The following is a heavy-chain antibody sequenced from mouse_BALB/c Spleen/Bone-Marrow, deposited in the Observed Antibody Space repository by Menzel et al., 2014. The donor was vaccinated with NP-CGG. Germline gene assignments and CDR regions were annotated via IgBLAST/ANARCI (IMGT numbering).Heavy chain of an antibody. CDR1: GFTFSSYG. CDR2: INSNGGRN. J-gene: IGHJ2*01. V-gene: IGHV5-6-3*01. CDR3: ARDYYGSSDY. Sequence: EVQRVESGGGLVQPGGSLKLSCAASGFTFSSYGMSWVRQTPDKRLELVGTINSNGGRNYYPDSVKGRFTISRDNAKNTLYLQMSSLKSEDTAMYYCARDYYGSSDYWGQGTTLTVSS. D-gene: IGHD1-1*01.